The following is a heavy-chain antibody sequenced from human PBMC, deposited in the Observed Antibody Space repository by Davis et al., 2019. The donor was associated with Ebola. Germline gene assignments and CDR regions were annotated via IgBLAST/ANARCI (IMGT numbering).Heavy chain of an antibody. V-gene: IGHV5-51*01. Sequence: KVSCKASGYLFTTYWLGWVRQVPGKGLEWMGIIYPGDSDTKYSPSFQGQVTISADKSISTAYLQWSSLKASDTAMYYCARPRQWLVSEAFDIWGQGTMVTVSS. CDR3: ARPRQWLVSEAFDI. D-gene: IGHD6-19*01. CDR2: IYPGDSDT. CDR1: GYLFTTYW. J-gene: IGHJ3*02.